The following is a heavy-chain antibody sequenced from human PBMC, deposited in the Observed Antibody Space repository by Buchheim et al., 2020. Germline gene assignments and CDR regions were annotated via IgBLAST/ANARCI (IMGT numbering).Heavy chain of an antibody. J-gene: IGHJ4*02. V-gene: IGHV3-48*01. CDR2: ISSTSSTI. Sequence: EVQLVESGGGLVQPGGSLRLSCAASGFTFSTYSMNWVRQAPGKGLEWVSYISSTSSTIYYADSVKGRFTISRDNAKNSLYLQMNSLRAEDTAVYYCERDDGIVAPSYFDYWGQGT. CDR3: ERDDGIVAPSYFDY. CDR1: GFTFSTYS. D-gene: IGHD6-6*01.